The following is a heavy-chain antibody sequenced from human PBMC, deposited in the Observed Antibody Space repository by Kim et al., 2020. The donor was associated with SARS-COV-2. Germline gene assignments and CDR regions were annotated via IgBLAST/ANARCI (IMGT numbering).Heavy chain of an antibody. V-gene: IGHV4-59*13. CDR1: GGSISSYY. CDR3: ARGVNYDYVWGSYSFDY. J-gene: IGHJ4*02. D-gene: IGHD3-16*01. Sequence: SETLSLTCTVSGGSISSYYWSWIRQPPGKGLEWIGYIYYSGSTNYNPSLKSRVTISVDTSKNQFSLKLSSVTAADTAVYYCARGVNYDYVWGSYSFDYWGQGTLVTVSS. CDR2: IYYSGST.